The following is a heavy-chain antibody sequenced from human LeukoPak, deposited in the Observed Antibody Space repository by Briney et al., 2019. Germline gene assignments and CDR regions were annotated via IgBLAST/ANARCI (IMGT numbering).Heavy chain of an antibody. CDR1: GGSISSSSYY. CDR2: IYYSGTT. CDR3: ARTGARYFDF. J-gene: IGHJ4*02. Sequence: PSETLSLTCTVSGGSISSSSYYWGWIRQPPGKGLEWIGYIYYSGTTQYNPSFKSRITISVDASKNQFSLRLSSVTVADTAVYFCARTGARYFDFWGRGTLVTVSS. V-gene: IGHV4-31*03. D-gene: IGHD1-14*01.